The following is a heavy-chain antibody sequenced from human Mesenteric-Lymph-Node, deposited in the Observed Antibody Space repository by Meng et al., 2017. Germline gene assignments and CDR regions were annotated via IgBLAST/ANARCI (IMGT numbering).Heavy chain of an antibody. CDR1: GYSFKDYW. CDR3: ARHGLRGCRGGRCYTSFYYYGMDV. Sequence: GESLKISCQGSGYSFKDYWIGWVRQMPGKGLEWVGIIYPDESNTLYSPSFQGQVTFSVDKSISTAYLQWSSLKASDTAIYYCARHGLRGCRGGRCYTSFYYYGMDVWGQGTMVTVSS. J-gene: IGHJ6*02. D-gene: IGHD2-15*01. V-gene: IGHV5-51*01. CDR2: IYPDESNT.